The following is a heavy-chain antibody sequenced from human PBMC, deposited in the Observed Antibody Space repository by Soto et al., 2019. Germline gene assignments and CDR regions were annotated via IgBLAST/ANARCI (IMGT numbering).Heavy chain of an antibody. J-gene: IGHJ6*02. CDR2: ISYDGSSE. CDR1: GFNLNDFG. Sequence: QVQLVESGGGVVQPGRSLRLSCEASGFNLNDFGIHWVRQTPGKGLEWVAVISYDGSSEYYVDSVKDRFTVSRDNSKGTVYLQKNTLRGDDTDVYYCAKDSVGSAMDVWGQGTTVIVSS. D-gene: IGHD3-10*01. V-gene: IGHV3-30*18. CDR3: AKDSVGSAMDV.